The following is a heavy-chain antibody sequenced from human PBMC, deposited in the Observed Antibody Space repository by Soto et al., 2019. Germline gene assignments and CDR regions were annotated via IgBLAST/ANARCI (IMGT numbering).Heavy chain of an antibody. Sequence: SVSNAWLNWVRPAPGKGLEWVGRIKSKTDGGTTDYAAHVKGRFTISRDDSKNTLYLQMNSLKTEDTAVYYCTTDHGGYWGQGILVSVSS. D-gene: IGHD3-3*01. J-gene: IGHJ4*02. V-gene: IGHV3-15*07. CDR3: TTDHGGY. CDR1: SVSNAW. CDR2: IKSKTDGGTT.